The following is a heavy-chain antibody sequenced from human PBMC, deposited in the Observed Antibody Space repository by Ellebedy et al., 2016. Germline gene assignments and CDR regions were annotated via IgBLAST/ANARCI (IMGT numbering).Heavy chain of an antibody. CDR1: GFSFSSYA. D-gene: IGHD3-10*01. Sequence: GESLKISXAASGFSFSSYAIHWVRQAPGKGLEWVAVISHDGYNKYYAASVKGRFTVSRDNFKRKLFLQLTSLRVDDTATYYCATEGRSGTYPHWSLDLWGRGTLVSVSS. J-gene: IGHJ2*01. CDR3: ATEGRSGTYPHWSLDL. CDR2: ISHDGYNK. V-gene: IGHV3-30*04.